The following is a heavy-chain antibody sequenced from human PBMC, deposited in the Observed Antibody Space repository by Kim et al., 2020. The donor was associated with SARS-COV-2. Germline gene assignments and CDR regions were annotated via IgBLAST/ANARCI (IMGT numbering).Heavy chain of an antibody. CDR2: YNDGST. J-gene: IGHJ4*02. V-gene: IGHV3-53*01. Sequence: YNDGSTDTANSVKGRVNNSRDNSKNTLELEMNSMRAEDTAVYYCAKDNDYWGQGTLVTVSS. CDR3: AKDNDY.